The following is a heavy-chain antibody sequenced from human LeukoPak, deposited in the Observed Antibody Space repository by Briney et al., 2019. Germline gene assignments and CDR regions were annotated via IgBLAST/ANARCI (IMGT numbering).Heavy chain of an antibody. CDR2: ISSSSSTI. V-gene: IGHV3-48*01. J-gene: IGHJ4*02. CDR1: GFTFSSYA. CDR3: ARDRAGAARPFDY. Sequence: GGSLRLSCAASGFTFSSYAMSWVRQAPGKGLEWVSYISSSSSTIYYADSVKGRFTISRDNAKNSLYLQMNSLRAEDTAVYYCARDRAGAARPFDYWGQGTLVTVSS. D-gene: IGHD6-6*01.